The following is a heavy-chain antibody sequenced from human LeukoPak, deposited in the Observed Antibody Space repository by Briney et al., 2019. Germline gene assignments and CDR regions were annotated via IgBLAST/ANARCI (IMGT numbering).Heavy chain of an antibody. CDR2: IKQDGSEK. CDR1: GFTFSSCQ. J-gene: IGHJ4*02. Sequence: GSLTLSCAASGFTFSSCQMSWVRDAPGGGVVWVANIKQDGSEKYYVDPVRGRFTISRDNSKNTLYLQMNSVRAEDTAVYYCARVILELYDYVWGSYRAACWGQGTLVTASS. CDR3: ARVILELYDYVWGSYRAAC. V-gene: IGHV3-7*01. D-gene: IGHD3-16*02.